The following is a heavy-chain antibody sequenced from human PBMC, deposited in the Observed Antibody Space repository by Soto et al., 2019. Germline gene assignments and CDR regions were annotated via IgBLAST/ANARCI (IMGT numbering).Heavy chain of an antibody. J-gene: IGHJ6*02. CDR1: GYSFTSYG. V-gene: IGHV1-18*01. D-gene: IGHD5-18*01. CDR3: GRCRTDSYAMDV. Sequence: ASVKVSCKASGYSFTSYGIGWVRQGPGQGPEWMGWISPYNGRTNYAQSVKGRVVITTDISTNTVYLELRSLRSDDSAIYYCGRCRTDSYAMDVWGQGTTVTVS. CDR2: ISPYNGRT.